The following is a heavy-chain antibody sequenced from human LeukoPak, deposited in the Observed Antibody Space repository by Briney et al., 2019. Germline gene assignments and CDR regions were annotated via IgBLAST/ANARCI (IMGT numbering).Heavy chain of an antibody. D-gene: IGHD5-24*01. J-gene: IGHJ4*02. Sequence: PGGSLRLSCAASGFTFSSYAMHWVRQAPGKGLEWVAVISYDGSNKYYADSVKGRFTISRDNSKNTLYLQMNSLRAEDTAVYYCARERRRSHYIHGMATNWGQGTLVTVSS. CDR1: GFTFSSYA. CDR2: ISYDGSNK. V-gene: IGHV3-30-3*01. CDR3: ARERRRSHYIHGMATN.